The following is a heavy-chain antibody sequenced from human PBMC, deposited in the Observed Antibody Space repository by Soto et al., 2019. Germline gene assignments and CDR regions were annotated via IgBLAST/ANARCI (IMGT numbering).Heavy chain of an antibody. CDR2: IYYSGST. J-gene: IGHJ5*02. CDR3: ARSYYRDDESCNWFDP. CDR1: GGSISSYY. Sequence: ASGTPALTCTVSGGSISSYYWSWVGQRPGKGLEWIGYIYYSGSTNYNPSLKSRVTISVDTSKNQFSLKLSSVTAADTAVYYCARSYYRDDESCNWFDPWGQGTLVTVSS. D-gene: IGHD3-10*01. V-gene: IGHV4-59*01.